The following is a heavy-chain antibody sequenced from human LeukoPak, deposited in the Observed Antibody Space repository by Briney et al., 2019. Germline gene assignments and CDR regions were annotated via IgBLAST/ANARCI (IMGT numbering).Heavy chain of an antibody. CDR2: IKEDGSIQ. V-gene: IGHV3-7*01. CDR3: ARDVRTGVAVSDY. D-gene: IGHD6-19*01. J-gene: IGHJ4*02. Sequence: HAGGSLRLSCVASGFTFSSYWMTWVRQAPGKGLEWLANIKEDGSIQYYLDSVRGRFTISRDNAKTSVYLQLNSLRADDTAVYYCARDVRTGVAVSDYWGQGTLVTVSS. CDR1: GFTFSSYW.